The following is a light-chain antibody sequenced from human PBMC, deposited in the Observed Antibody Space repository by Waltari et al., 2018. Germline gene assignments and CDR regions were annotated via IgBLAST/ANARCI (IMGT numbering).Light chain of an antibody. J-gene: IGLJ1*01. V-gene: IGLV2-14*03. CDR3: SSYTSSSTYV. Sequence: QSALTQPASVSGSPGQSITISCTGTSSDVGGYHYVSRYQQHPGKAPKLMIYDVSNRPSGVSNRFSGSKSGNTASLTISGLQAEDEADYYCSSYTSSSTYVFGTGTKVTVL. CDR1: SSDVGGYHY. CDR2: DVS.